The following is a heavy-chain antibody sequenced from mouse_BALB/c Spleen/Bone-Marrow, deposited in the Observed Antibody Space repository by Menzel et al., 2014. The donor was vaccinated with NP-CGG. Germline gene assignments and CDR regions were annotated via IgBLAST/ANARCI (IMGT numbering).Heavy chain of an antibody. J-gene: IGHJ2*01. CDR2: ISSGGGST. CDR3: ARELLRDYFHY. CDR1: GFAFSSYD. Sequence: EVKLVESGGGLVKPGGSLKLSCAASGFAFSSYDMSWVRQTPEKRLEWVAYISSGGGSTYYPDTVKGRFTISRDNAKNTLYLQMSSLKSEDTAMYYCARELLRDYFHYWGQGTTLTVSS. V-gene: IGHV5-12-1*01. D-gene: IGHD1-1*01.